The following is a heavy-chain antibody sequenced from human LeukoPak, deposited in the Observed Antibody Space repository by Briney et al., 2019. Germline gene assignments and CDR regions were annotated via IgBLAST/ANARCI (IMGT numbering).Heavy chain of an antibody. J-gene: IGHJ6*03. D-gene: IGHD3-3*01. Sequence: GGSLRLSCAASGFTFSSYAMSWVRQAPGKGLEWVSAISGGSADYADSVKGRFSISIDNSKNTLYLQMNSLRAEDTAVYYCAKKSSPPVEFWNGSLCPLLHYYMDVWGKGTTVTVSS. CDR2: ISGGSA. CDR3: AKKSSPPVEFWNGSLCPLLHYYMDV. CDR1: GFTFSSYA. V-gene: IGHV3-23*01.